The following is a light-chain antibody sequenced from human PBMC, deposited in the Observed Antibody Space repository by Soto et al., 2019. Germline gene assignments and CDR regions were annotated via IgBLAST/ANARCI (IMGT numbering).Light chain of an antibody. Sequence: EIVLTQSPATLSLSPGERATLSCRASQSVSSYLAWYQQKPGQAPRLLIYDASNRATGIPARFSGSGSGTDFTLTIYRLEPEDFAVYYCQQYGSSPYTFGQGTKVDIK. V-gene: IGKV3-20*01. CDR3: QQYGSSPYT. CDR2: DAS. CDR1: QSVSSY. J-gene: IGKJ2*01.